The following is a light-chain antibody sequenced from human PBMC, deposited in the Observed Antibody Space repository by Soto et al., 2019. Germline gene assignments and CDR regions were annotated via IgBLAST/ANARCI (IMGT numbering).Light chain of an antibody. CDR3: RSYTSSSTPYV. CDR1: SSDVGGYNY. V-gene: IGLV2-14*01. CDR2: ELS. Sequence: QSALTQPASVSGSPGQSITISCTGTSSDVGGYNYVSWYQQHPGKAPKLMMYELSNRPSGVSNRLSGSKSGNTASLTISGHQAEYDADYYCRSYTSSSTPYVFGTGTKLNVL. J-gene: IGLJ1*01.